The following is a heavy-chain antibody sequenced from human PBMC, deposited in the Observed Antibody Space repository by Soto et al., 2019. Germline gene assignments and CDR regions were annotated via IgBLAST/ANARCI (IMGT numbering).Heavy chain of an antibody. Sequence: ELQVLESGGGLIHPGGSLRLSCGASGFTVNSNYMSWVRQAPGKGLEWVSVIYSGGDIYYADSVKGRFTISRDDSKNTVYLQMNSLRADDAAIYYYAKGNLEGLDFWGQGTLVSVSS. D-gene: IGHD1-1*01. J-gene: IGHJ4*02. CDR3: AKGNLEGLDF. CDR1: GFTVNSNY. V-gene: IGHV3-53*01. CDR2: IYSGGDI.